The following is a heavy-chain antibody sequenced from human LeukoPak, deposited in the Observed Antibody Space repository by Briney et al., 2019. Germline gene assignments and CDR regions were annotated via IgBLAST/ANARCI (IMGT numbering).Heavy chain of an antibody. J-gene: IGHJ5*02. Sequence: GGSLRLSCAASGFTFSTYTMNWVRQAPGKGLEWVSGINWNGGSTGYADSVKGRFTISRDNAKNSLYLQMNSLRAEDTALYHCARDSSHYYDSSGYYSWGFDPWGQGTLVTVSS. CDR1: GFTFSTYT. D-gene: IGHD3-22*01. V-gene: IGHV3-20*01. CDR3: ARDSSHYYDSSGYYSWGFDP. CDR2: INWNGGST.